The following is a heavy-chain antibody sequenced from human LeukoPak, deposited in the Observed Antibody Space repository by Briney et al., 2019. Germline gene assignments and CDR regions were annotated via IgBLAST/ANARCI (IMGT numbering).Heavy chain of an antibody. CDR1: GYTFTSYG. D-gene: IGHD6-13*01. CDR3: ARGLRSSSWPYFDY. V-gene: IGHV1-18*01. J-gene: IGHJ4*02. CDR2: ISAYNGNT. Sequence: ASVKVSCKASGYTFTSYGISWVRQAPGQGLEWMGWISAYNGNTNYAQKLQGRVTMTTDTSTSTAYMELRSLRADDTAVYYCARGLRSSSWPYFDYWGQGTLFTVSS.